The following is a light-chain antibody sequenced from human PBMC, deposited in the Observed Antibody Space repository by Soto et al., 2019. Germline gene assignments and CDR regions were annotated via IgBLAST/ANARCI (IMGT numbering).Light chain of an antibody. CDR2: DAS. CDR1: EDITNY. CDR3: QQYDYLPYT. Sequence: DIQMTQSPSSLSASVGDKVTITCQADEDITNYLNWYQQKPGKAPKLLIYDASNLETGVPSRFSGSGSGTEFTFTNTSLQPEDIATYYCQQYDYLPYTFGQGTKLEIK. J-gene: IGKJ2*01. V-gene: IGKV1-33*01.